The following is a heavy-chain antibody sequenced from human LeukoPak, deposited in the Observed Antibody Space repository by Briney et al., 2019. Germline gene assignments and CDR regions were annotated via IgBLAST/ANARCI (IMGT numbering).Heavy chain of an antibody. J-gene: IGHJ4*02. CDR2: IYYSGSI. V-gene: IGHV4-31*03. CDR3: ARGWFGELLVYFDY. CDR1: GGSISSGGYY. Sequence: SETLSLTCTVSGGSISSGGYYWSWIRQHPGKGLEWIGYIYYSGSIYYNPSLKSRVTISVDTSKNQFSLKLSSVTAADTAVYYCARGWFGELLVYFDYWGQGTLVTVSS. D-gene: IGHD3-10*01.